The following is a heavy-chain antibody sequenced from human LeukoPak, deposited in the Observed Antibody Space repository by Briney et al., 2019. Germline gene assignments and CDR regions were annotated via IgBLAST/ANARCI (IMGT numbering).Heavy chain of an antibody. J-gene: IGHJ4*02. CDR3: ARSGDYIKEGFDY. Sequence: SETLSLTCNVSGGSISSSSYYWGWIRQSPGKGLEWIGSINHSGITEYNPSLKSRVTLSVDTSKNQFSLQLRSVTAADRALYYCARSGDYIKEGFDYWGQGTQVTVSS. V-gene: IGHV4-39*07. CDR2: INHSGIT. CDR1: GGSISSSSYY. D-gene: IGHD3-22*01.